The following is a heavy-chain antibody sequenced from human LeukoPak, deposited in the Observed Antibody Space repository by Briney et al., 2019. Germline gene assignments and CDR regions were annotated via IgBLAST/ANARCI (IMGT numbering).Heavy chain of an antibody. D-gene: IGHD2-21*02. J-gene: IGHJ2*01. CDR2: IWYDGSNK. CDR1: GFTFSSYG. Sequence: GRSMRLSCAASGFTFSSYGMHWVRQAPGKGLERVAVIWYDGSNKYYADSVKGRFTISRDNSKNTLYLQINSLRAEDTAVYYCAKDSEELAYCGGDCYFNWYFDLWGRGTLVTVSS. V-gene: IGHV3-33*06. CDR3: AKDSEELAYCGGDCYFNWYFDL.